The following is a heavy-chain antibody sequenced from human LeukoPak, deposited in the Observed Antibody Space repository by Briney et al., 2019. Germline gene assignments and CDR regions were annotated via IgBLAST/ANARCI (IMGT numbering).Heavy chain of an antibody. CDR3: ARGGTAYYYYYMDV. J-gene: IGHJ6*03. V-gene: IGHV3-74*01. D-gene: IGHD3-16*01. Sequence: GGSLRLSCAASGFTFSSYVMSWVRQAPGKGLVWVSRINSDGSSTSYADSVKGRFTISRDNAKNTLYLQMNSLRAEDTAVYYCARGGTAYYYYYMDVWGKGTTVTVSS. CDR2: INSDGSST. CDR1: GFTFSSYV.